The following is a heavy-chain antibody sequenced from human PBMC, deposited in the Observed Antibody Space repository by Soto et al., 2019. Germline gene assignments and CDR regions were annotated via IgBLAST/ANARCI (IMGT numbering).Heavy chain of an antibody. CDR1: GYTFTSYD. D-gene: IGHD3-10*01. J-gene: IGHJ6*02. V-gene: IGHV1-8*01. Sequence: FQSSGYTFTSYDINWVRQATGQGLEWMGWMNPNSGNTGYAQKFQGRVTMTRNTSISTAYMELSSLRSEDTAVYYCARGVVRGVALLGYGMDVWGQGTTVTVSS. CDR3: ARGVVRGVALLGYGMDV. CDR2: MNPNSGNT.